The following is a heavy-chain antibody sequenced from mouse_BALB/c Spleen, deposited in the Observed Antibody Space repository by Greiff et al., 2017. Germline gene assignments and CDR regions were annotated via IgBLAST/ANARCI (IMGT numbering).Heavy chain of an antibody. CDR3: ARRGYGRDFDY. J-gene: IGHJ2*01. V-gene: IGHV1-77*01. CDR1: GYTFTDYY. D-gene: IGHD1-1*01. Sequence: QVQLQQSGAELARPGASVKLSCKASGYTFTDYYINWVKQRTGQGLEWIGEIYPGSGNTYYNEKFKGKATLTADKSSSTAYMQLSSLTSEDSAVYFCARRGYGRDFDYWGQGTTLTVSS. CDR2: IYPGSGNT.